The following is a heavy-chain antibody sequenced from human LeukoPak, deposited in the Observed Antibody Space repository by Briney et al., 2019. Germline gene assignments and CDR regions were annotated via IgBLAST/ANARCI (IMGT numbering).Heavy chain of an antibody. D-gene: IGHD1-26*01. J-gene: IGHJ4*02. Sequence: GASVKVSCKPSRYTFTSYDINCVRQATGQGLEWMGWMNPNSGNTGYGQKFQGRVTMTRNTSISTAYMELSSLRSEDTAVYYCARVWEVAWALGYWGQGTLVTVSS. V-gene: IGHV1-8*01. CDR2: MNPNSGNT. CDR1: RYTFTSYD. CDR3: ARVWEVAWALGY.